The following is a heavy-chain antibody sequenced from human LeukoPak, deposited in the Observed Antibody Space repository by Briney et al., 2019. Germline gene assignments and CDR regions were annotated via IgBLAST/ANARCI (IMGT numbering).Heavy chain of an antibody. Sequence: SETLSLTCTVSGGSISSSSYYWGWIRQPPGKGLEWIGSIYYSGSTYYNPSLKSRVTISVDTSKNQFSLKLSSVTAPDTAVYYCARDLYSSGWGYFDYWGQGTLVTVSS. D-gene: IGHD6-19*01. CDR3: ARDLYSSGWGYFDY. CDR1: GGSISSSSYY. J-gene: IGHJ4*02. V-gene: IGHV4-39*07. CDR2: IYYSGST.